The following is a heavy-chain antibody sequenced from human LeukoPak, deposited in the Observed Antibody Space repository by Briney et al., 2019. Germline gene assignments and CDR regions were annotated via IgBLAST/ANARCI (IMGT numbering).Heavy chain of an antibody. Sequence: GGSLRLSCAASGFTVSSNYMRWVRQAPGKGLEWVSVIYSGGSTYYADSVKGRFTISKDNSKNTLYLQMNSLRAEDTAVYYCARRGGCSSTSCYSRLDAFDIWGQGTMVTVSS. CDR3: ARRGGCSSTSCYSRLDAFDI. CDR1: GFTVSSNY. D-gene: IGHD2-2*02. J-gene: IGHJ3*02. V-gene: IGHV3-53*01. CDR2: IYSGGST.